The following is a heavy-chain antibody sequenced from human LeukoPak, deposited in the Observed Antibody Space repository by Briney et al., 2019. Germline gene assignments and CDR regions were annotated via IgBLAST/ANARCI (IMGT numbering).Heavy chain of an antibody. CDR1: GVSISSYY. CDR2: IYYSGST. V-gene: IGHV4-59*01. CDR3: ARVEFGSGYYFHYYYMDV. D-gene: IGHD3-22*01. J-gene: IGHJ6*03. Sequence: KPSETLSLTCTVSGVSISSYYWSWIRQPPGKGLEWIGDIYYSGSTNYNPSLKSRVTISVETSKNQFSLKLSSVTAADTAVYYCARVEFGSGYYFHYYYMDVWGKGTTVTVSS.